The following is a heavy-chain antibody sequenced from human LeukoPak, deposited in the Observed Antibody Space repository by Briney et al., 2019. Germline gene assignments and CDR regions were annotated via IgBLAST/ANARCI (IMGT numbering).Heavy chain of an antibody. CDR1: GYSFTSYW. CDR2: IYPGDSDT. Sequence: GESLKISYKGSGYSFTSYWLVWVRQMPGKGLEWMGIIYPGDSDTRYSPSFQGQVTISADKSISTAYLQWSSLKASDTAMYYCARRGIAAGNWFDPWGQGTLVTVSS. D-gene: IGHD6-13*01. CDR3: ARRGIAAGNWFDP. V-gene: IGHV5-51*01. J-gene: IGHJ5*02.